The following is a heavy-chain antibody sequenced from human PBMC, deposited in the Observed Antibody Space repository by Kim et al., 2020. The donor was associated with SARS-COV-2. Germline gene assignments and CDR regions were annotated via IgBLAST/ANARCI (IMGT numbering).Heavy chain of an antibody. J-gene: IGHJ4*02. CDR1: GGSITSYY. D-gene: IGHD1-26*01. Sequence: SETLSLTCTVSGGSITSYYWSWIRQPPGKGLEWIGYIYYSGGTNYNPSLKSRVTISVDTSKNQFSLKLTSVTAADTAVYYCARSGTSGNYPGFVWGQGTLVTVSS. CDR3: ARSGTSGNYPGFV. CDR2: IYYSGGT. V-gene: IGHV4-59*08.